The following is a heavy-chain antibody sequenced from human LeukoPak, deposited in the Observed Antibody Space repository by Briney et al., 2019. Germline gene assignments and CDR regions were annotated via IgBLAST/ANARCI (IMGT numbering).Heavy chain of an antibody. CDR3: AKDVRRYDFTFDY. CDR1: GFTLSSYA. J-gene: IGHJ4*02. Sequence: GGSLRLPCAASGFTLSSYAMSWVRQAPGKGLEWVSAISGSGGSTYYADSVKGRFTISRDNSKNTLYLQMNSLRAEDTAVYYCAKDVRRYDFTFDYWGQGTLVTVSS. D-gene: IGHD3-3*01. V-gene: IGHV3-23*01. CDR2: ISGSGGST.